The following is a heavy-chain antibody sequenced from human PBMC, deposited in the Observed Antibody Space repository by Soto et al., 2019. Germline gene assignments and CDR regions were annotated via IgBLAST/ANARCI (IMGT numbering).Heavy chain of an antibody. J-gene: IGHJ5*02. CDR2: ISSSSSYI. D-gene: IGHD6-19*01. Sequence: GGSLRLSCAASGFTFSSYSMNWVRQAPGKGLEWVSSISSSSSYIYYADSVKGRFTISRDNAKNSLYLQMNSLRAEDTAVYYCARGGSSGWYLSWFDPWGQGTLVTVSS. CDR1: GFTFSSYS. CDR3: ARGGSSGWYLSWFDP. V-gene: IGHV3-21*01.